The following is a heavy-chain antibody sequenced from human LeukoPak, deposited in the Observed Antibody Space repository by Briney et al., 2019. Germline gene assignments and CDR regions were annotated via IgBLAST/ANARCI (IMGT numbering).Heavy chain of an antibody. CDR2: ISSIGTGI. CDR1: GFPFSSFE. V-gene: IGHV3-48*03. CDR3: AGRDYYDSSGYFHYYLDY. J-gene: IGHJ4*02. D-gene: IGHD3-22*01. Sequence: GGSLRLSCAASGFPFSSFEMNWVRQAPGKGLEWVSYISSIGTGINYADSVKGRFTISRDNAKNSLYLQMNSLRAEDTAVYYCAGRDYYDSSGYFHYYLDYWGQGTLVTVSS.